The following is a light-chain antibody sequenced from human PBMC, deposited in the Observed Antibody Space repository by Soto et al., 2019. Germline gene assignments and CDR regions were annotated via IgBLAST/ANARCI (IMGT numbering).Light chain of an antibody. V-gene: IGLV2-14*03. J-gene: IGLJ1*01. Sequence: QSVLTQPASVSGSPGQSITISCTGTSSDVGGYNYVSWYQHHQGKAPKLIIYDVSNRPSGVSNRFSASKSGNTASLTISGLQPEDEADYYCSSYTTSNTRQIVFGTGTKLTVL. CDR1: SSDVGGYNY. CDR3: SSYTTSNTRQIV. CDR2: DVS.